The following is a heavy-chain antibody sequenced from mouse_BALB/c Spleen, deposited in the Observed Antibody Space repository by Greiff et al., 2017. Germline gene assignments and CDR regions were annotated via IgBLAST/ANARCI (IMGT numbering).Heavy chain of an antibody. Sequence: QVQLKQSGPGLVQPSQSLSITCTVSGFILTSYGVHWVSQSPGKGLEWLGVIWSGGSTAYNAAFISRLSISKDNTKSQVFFKMNSLQANDTTIYYCSRNMIGLDYAMDHGGQGTSGTVST. J-gene: IGHJ4*01. CDR2: IWSGGST. CDR1: GFILTSYG. D-gene: IGHD2-3*01. CDR3: SRNMIGLDYAMDH. V-gene: IGHV2-2*02.